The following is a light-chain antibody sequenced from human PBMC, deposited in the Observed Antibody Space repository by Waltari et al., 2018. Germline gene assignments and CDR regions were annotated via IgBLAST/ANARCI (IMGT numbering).Light chain of an antibody. Sequence: QSALTQPRSVSGSPGQSVTIPCTGTSSDVGSYNYVSWYQQHPGKAPKLMIYDVTKRPSGVPDRFSGSKSGNTASLTISGLQAEDEADYYCCSYAGSYTLVFGGGTKLTVL. CDR3: CSYAGSYTLV. CDR1: SSDVGSYNY. J-gene: IGLJ2*01. CDR2: DVT. V-gene: IGLV2-11*01.